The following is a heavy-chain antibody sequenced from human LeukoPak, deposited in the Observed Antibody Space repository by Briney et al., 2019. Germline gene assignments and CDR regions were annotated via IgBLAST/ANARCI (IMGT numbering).Heavy chain of an antibody. D-gene: IGHD3-10*01. CDR2: ILPISGTA. J-gene: IGHJ5*02. V-gene: IGHV1-69*06. CDR1: GDTFNNYF. CDR3: ARGGYYGSGTYLFDP. Sequence: SVKVSCKASGDTFNNYFLAWVRQAPGQGLEWMGGILPISGTADYAQKFQGRVSITADMSTSTGYMELGSLRSEDTAVYYCARGGYYGSGTYLFDPWGQGTLVTVSS.